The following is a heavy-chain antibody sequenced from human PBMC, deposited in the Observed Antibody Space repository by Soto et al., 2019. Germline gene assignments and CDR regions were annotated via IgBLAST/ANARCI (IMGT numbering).Heavy chain of an antibody. CDR1: GFTFSDHY. CDR3: ARAFGNYYMDV. J-gene: IGHJ6*03. D-gene: IGHD3-10*01. V-gene: IGHV3-72*01. CDR2: TRNKANSHTT. Sequence: EVQLVESGGGLVQPGGSLRLSCAASGFTFSDHYMDWVRQAPGKGLEWVGRTRNKANSHTTEYAASVKGRFTISRDDSKNSLYLQMNSLKTEDTAVYYCARAFGNYYMDVWGKGTTVTVSS.